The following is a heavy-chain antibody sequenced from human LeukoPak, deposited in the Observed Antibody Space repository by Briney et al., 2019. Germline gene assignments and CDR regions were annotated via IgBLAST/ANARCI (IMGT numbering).Heavy chain of an antibody. D-gene: IGHD2-21*01. CDR2: IKSRTDGGTT. V-gene: IGHV3-15*01. CDR3: LTDGDSD. J-gene: IGHJ4*02. CDR1: GFTFSDAW. Sequence: TGGSLRLSCAASGFTFSDAWMSWVRQAPGKGLEWVGRIKSRTDGGTTDYAAPVKGRFSISRDDSKNTLYLQMDSLKTEDTAVYYCLTDGDSDWGQGTLVTVSS.